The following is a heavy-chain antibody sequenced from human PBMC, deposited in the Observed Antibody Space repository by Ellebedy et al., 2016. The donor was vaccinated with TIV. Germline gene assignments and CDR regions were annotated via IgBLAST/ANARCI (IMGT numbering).Heavy chain of an antibody. CDR2: VNISGGT. V-gene: IGHV4-34*01. Sequence: PSETLSLTCAVKGGTLSGYYWSWIRQAPGKGLEWIGEVNISGGTSYKPSLKDRVSLSVDTSKNEFSLKLTSVTAADTAVYFCAREDVVRVFLDVWGQGSTVTVSS. D-gene: IGHD2-15*01. J-gene: IGHJ6*02. CDR1: GGTLSGYY. CDR3: AREDVVRVFLDV.